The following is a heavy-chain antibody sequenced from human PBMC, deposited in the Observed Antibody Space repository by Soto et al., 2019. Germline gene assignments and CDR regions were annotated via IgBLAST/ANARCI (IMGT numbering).Heavy chain of an antibody. CDR2: IYYSGST. V-gene: IGHV4-30-4*01. D-gene: IGHD3-3*01. Sequence: PSETLSLTCTVSGGSISSGDYYWSWIRQPPGKGLEWIGYIYYSGSTYYNPSLKSRVTISVDTSKNQFSLKLSSVTAADTAVYYCARGTYYDFWSGNAALNWFDPWGQGTLVTSPQ. CDR3: ARGTYYDFWSGNAALNWFDP. CDR1: GGSISSGDYY. J-gene: IGHJ5*02.